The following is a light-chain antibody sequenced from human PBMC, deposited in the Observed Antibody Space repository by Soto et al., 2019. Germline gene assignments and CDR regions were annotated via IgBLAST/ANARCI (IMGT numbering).Light chain of an antibody. J-gene: IGKJ1*01. V-gene: IGKV3-11*01. CDR1: QSISTY. CDR2: DAS. CDR3: QQYDDWPWT. Sequence: EIVLTQSPATLSLSPGERATLSCRASQSISTYLAWYQHKPGQAPRLLIYDASNRATGIPARFSGSGSGTDFTLTISSLEPEDFAFYYCQQYDDWPWTFGQGTKVEIK.